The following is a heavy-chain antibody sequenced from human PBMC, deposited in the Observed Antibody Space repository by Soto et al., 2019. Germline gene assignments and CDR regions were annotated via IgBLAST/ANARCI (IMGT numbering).Heavy chain of an antibody. D-gene: IGHD6-19*01. J-gene: IGHJ4*02. Sequence: GGSLRLSCAASGFTFKESAMNWVRQAPGKGLEWVASISDTGASTWYAESVRGRLSISRDNSKNTLYLQMNSLRGEGTAVYYCANGQGSGGAWDFDNWGQGTLVTVSP. V-gene: IGHV3-23*01. CDR3: ANGQGSGGAWDFDN. CDR2: ISDTGAST. CDR1: GFTFKESA.